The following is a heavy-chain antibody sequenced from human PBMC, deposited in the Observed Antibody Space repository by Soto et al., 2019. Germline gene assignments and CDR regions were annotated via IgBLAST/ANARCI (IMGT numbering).Heavy chain of an antibody. CDR1: GGSISSGGYY. Sequence: SETLSLTCTVSGGSISSGGYYWSWIRQHPGKGLEWIGYIYYSGSTYYNPSLKSRVTISVDTSKNQFSLKLSSVTAADTAVYYCARVIGYSGYDNYYYYYYGMDVWGQGTTVTVSS. D-gene: IGHD5-12*01. CDR3: ARVIGYSGYDNYYYYYYGMDV. CDR2: IYYSGST. J-gene: IGHJ6*02. V-gene: IGHV4-31*03.